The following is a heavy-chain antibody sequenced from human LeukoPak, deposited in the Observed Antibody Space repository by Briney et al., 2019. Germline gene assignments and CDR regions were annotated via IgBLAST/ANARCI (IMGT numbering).Heavy chain of an antibody. CDR3: ARDVYYYDSSAIEDDAFDI. Sequence: PSETLSLTCTVSGGSISSYYWSWIRQPAGKGLEWIGRIYTSGSTNYNPSLKSRVTMSVDTSKNQFSLKLSSVTAADTAAYYCARDVYYYDSSAIEDDAFDIWGQGTMVTVSS. V-gene: IGHV4-4*07. J-gene: IGHJ3*02. CDR1: GGSISSYY. CDR2: IYTSGST. D-gene: IGHD3-22*01.